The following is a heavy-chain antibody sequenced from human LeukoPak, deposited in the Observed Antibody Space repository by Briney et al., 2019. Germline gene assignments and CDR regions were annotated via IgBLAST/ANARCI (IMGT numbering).Heavy chain of an antibody. Sequence: SETLSLTCTVSGGSISSYYWSWIRQPAGKGLEWIGRIYTSGSTNYNPSLKSRVTIPVDKSKNQFSLKLSSVTAADTAVYYCARGQAVAGPFDYWGQGTLVTVSS. CDR1: GGSISSYY. CDR3: ARGQAVAGPFDY. D-gene: IGHD6-19*01. V-gene: IGHV4-4*07. J-gene: IGHJ4*02. CDR2: IYTSGST.